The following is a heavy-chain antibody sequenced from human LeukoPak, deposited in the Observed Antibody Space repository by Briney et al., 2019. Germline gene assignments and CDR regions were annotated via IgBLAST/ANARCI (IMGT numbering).Heavy chain of an antibody. V-gene: IGHV3-21*01. CDR2: ISSSSSYI. CDR3: ARRYCSGGSCLDY. J-gene: IGHJ4*02. D-gene: IGHD2-15*01. Sequence: GESLRLSCAASGFTFSSYSMNWVRQAPGKVLEWDSSISSSSSYIYYADSVKGRFTISRDNAKNSLYLQMNSLRAEDTAVYYCARRYCSGGSCLDYWGQGTLVTVSS. CDR1: GFTFSSYS.